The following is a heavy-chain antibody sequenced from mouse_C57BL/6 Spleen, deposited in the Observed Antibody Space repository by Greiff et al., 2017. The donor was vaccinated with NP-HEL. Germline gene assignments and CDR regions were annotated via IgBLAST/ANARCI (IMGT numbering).Heavy chain of an antibody. D-gene: IGHD2-4*01. CDR2: IHPSDSDT. CDR3: AIEEGYDYDGANWYFDV. V-gene: IGHV1-74*01. CDR1: GYTFTSYW. J-gene: IGHJ1*03. Sequence: QVQLQQPGAELVKPGASVKVSCKASGYTFTSYWMHWVKQRPGQGLEWIGRIHPSDSDTNYNQKFKGKATLTVDKSSSTAYMQLSSLTSEDSAVYYCAIEEGYDYDGANWYFDVWGTGTTVTVSS.